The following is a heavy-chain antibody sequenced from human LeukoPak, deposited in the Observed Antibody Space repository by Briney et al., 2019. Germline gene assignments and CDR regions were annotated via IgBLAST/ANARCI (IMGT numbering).Heavy chain of an antibody. D-gene: IGHD4-17*01. Sequence: ASVKVSCKASGYTFTSDDISWVRQAPGQGLEWMGRISAYNGDTNYAERFQGRVTMTTDTSTSTAYMELRSLRSDDTAVYYCARDLTGDYGPCYFGYWGQGTLVTVSS. V-gene: IGHV1-18*01. CDR3: ARDLTGDYGPCYFGY. J-gene: IGHJ4*02. CDR2: ISAYNGDT. CDR1: GYTFTSDD.